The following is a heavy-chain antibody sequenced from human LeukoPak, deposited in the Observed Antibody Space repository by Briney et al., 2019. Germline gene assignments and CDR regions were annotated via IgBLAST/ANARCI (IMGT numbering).Heavy chain of an antibody. CDR2: INHSGST. CDR1: GGSFSGYY. V-gene: IGHV4-34*01. D-gene: IGHD5-18*01. Sequence: SETLSLTCAVYGGSFSGYYWSWIRQPPGKGLEWIGEINHSGSTNYNPSLKSRVTISVDTSKNQFSLKLSSVTAADTAVYYCARGRLRGYSYGGLDYWGQGTLVTVSS. J-gene: IGHJ4*02. CDR3: ARGRLRGYSYGGLDY.